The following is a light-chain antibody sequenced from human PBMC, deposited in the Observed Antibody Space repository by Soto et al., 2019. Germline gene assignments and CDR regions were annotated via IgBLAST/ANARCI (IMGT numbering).Light chain of an antibody. V-gene: IGKV3-15*01. Sequence: EIVMTQSPATLSVSPGERATLSCRASQSVSSNLAWYQQKPGQAPRLLTYGASTRATGIPATFSGSGSGTEFTLTISGLQSEDFAVYYCQQYNNWPPWTFGQGTKVEIK. J-gene: IGKJ1*01. CDR1: QSVSSN. CDR2: GAS. CDR3: QQYNNWPPWT.